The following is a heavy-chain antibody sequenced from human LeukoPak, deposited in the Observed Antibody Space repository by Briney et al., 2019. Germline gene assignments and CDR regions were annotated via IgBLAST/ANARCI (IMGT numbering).Heavy chain of an antibody. J-gene: IGHJ4*02. CDR2: INPSGGST. V-gene: IGHV1-46*01. CDR3: AAIAVAGIFDY. D-gene: IGHD6-19*01. Sequence: ASVKVSCKASGYTFTSYYMHWVRQAPGQGLEWMGIINPSGGSTSYAQKFQGRVTMTEDTSTDTAYMELSSLRSEDTAVYYCAAIAVAGIFDYWGQGTLVTVSS. CDR1: GYTFTSYY.